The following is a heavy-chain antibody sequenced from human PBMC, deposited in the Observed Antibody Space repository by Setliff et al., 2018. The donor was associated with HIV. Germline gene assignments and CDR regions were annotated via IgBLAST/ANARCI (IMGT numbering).Heavy chain of an antibody. D-gene: IGHD1-1*01. J-gene: IGHJ5*02. CDR3: ARFRVERRLSNWFDP. CDR1: GGSISSHY. Sequence: SETLSLTCTVSGGSISSHYWSWIRQPPGKGLEWIGYIYYSGNTNYNPSLKSRVTISVDTSKNQLSLKLSSVTAADTAVYYCARFRVERRLSNWFDPWGQGTLVTVSS. CDR2: IYYSGNT. V-gene: IGHV4-59*11.